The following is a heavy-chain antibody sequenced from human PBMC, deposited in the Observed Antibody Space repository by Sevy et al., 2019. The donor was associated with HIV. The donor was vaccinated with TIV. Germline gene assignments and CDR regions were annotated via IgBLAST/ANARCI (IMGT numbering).Heavy chain of an antibody. CDR3: ARDPGDDCGDYGGLTDY. J-gene: IGHJ4*02. CDR2: IIPIFGTA. CDR1: GGTFSSYA. D-gene: IGHD4-17*01. Sequence: SVKVSCKASGGTFSSYAISWVRQAPGQGLEWMGGIIPIFGTANYAQKFQGRVTITADESTSTAYMELSSLRSEDTAVYYCARDPGDDCGDYGGLTDYWGQGTLVTVSS. V-gene: IGHV1-69*13.